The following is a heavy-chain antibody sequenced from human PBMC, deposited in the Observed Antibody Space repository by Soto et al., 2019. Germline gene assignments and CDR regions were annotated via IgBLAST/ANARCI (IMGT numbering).Heavy chain of an antibody. Sequence: EVQLVASGGGLVKPGGSLRLSCAASGFTFSSYSMNWVRQAPGKGLEWVSSISSSSSYIYYADSVKGRFTISRDNAKNSLYLQMNSLRAEDTAVYYCARDVPSMAAAPVDYWGQGTLVTVSS. CDR2: ISSSSSYI. D-gene: IGHD6-13*01. CDR1: GFTFSSYS. CDR3: ARDVPSMAAAPVDY. J-gene: IGHJ4*02. V-gene: IGHV3-21*01.